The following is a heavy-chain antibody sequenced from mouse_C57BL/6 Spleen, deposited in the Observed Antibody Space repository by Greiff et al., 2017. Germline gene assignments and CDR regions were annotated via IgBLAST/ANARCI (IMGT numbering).Heavy chain of an antibody. CDR2: INPYNGGT. CDR3: AREGYYGSSGDY. CDR1: GYTFTDYY. J-gene: IGHJ2*01. V-gene: IGHV1-19*01. Sequence: EVQLQQSGPVLVKPGASVKMSCKASGYTFTDYYMNWVKQSHGKSLEWIGVINPYNGGTSYNQKFKGKATLTVDKSSSTAYMELNSRTSEDSAVYYCAREGYYGSSGDYWGQGTTLTVSS. D-gene: IGHD1-1*01.